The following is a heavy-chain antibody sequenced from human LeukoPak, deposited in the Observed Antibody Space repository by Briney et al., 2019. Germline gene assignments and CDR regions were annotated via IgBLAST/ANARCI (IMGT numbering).Heavy chain of an antibody. Sequence: SETLSLTCAVYGGSFSGYYWSWIRQPPGKGLEWIGEMNHSGSTNYNPSLKSRVTISVDTSKNQFSLKLSSVTAADTAVYYCARHRARLRFDPWGQGTLVTVSS. CDR2: MNHSGST. CDR3: ARHRARLRFDP. V-gene: IGHV4-34*01. D-gene: IGHD1-14*01. J-gene: IGHJ5*02. CDR1: GGSFSGYY.